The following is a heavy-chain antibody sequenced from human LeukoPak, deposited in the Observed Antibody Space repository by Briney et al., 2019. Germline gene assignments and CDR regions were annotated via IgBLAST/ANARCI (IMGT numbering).Heavy chain of an antibody. Sequence: SETLSLTCAVSGGSISSNSYYWGWIRQPPGKGLEWIGSIYYSGSTYYNPSLKSRVTISVDTSKNQFSLKLSSVTAADTAVYYCARGAPSWYYHMDVWGKGTTGTISS. CDR2: IYYSGST. CDR1: GGSISSNSYY. J-gene: IGHJ6*03. CDR3: ARGAPSWYYHMDV. V-gene: IGHV4-39*07.